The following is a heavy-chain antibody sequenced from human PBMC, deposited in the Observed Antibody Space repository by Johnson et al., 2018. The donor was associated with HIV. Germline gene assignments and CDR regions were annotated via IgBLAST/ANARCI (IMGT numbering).Heavy chain of an antibody. CDR3: ARGREGGNYQGGAFDI. J-gene: IGHJ3*02. CDR1: GFTFSSYA. D-gene: IGHD1-26*01. CDR2: ISYDGSNK. V-gene: IGHV3-30*04. Sequence: VQLVESGGGVVQAGRSLRLSCAASGFTFSSYAMHWVRQAPGKGLEWVAVISYDGSNKYYADSVKARFTISRDNSKNTLYLQMNSLRAEDTAVYYCARGREGGNYQGGAFDIWGQGTMVTVSS.